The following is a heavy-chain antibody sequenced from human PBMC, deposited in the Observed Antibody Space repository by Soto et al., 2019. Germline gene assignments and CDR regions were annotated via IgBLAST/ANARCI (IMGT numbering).Heavy chain of an antibody. Sequence: QVQLVESGGGVVQPGRSLRLSCAASGFTFSSYAMHWVRQAPGKGLEWVAVISYDGSSEYFADSVKGRFTISRDNSKKTLYLQMNSLRAEETAVYYCARGAVTTLRVYAFDCWGQGTMVTVSS. CDR3: ARGAVTTLRVYAFDC. D-gene: IGHD4-17*01. CDR1: GFTFSSYA. CDR2: ISYDGSSE. V-gene: IGHV3-30-3*01. J-gene: IGHJ3*01.